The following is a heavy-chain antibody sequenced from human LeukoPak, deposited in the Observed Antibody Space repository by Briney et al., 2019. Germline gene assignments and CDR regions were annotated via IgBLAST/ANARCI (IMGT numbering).Heavy chain of an antibody. CDR3: AKRGSSGRPKILGVDY. V-gene: IGHV5-10-1*01. D-gene: IGHD6-19*01. CDR1: GYSFTSYW. CDR2: IDPSDSYT. Sequence: GESLRISCKGSGYSFTSYWISWVRQMPGKGLEWMGRIDPSDSYTNYSPSFQGHVTISADKSISTAYLQWSSLKASDTAMYYCAKRGSSGRPKILGVDYWGQGTLVTVSS. J-gene: IGHJ4*02.